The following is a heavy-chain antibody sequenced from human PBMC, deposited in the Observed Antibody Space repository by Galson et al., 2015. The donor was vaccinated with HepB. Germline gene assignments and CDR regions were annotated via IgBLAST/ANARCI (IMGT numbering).Heavy chain of an antibody. J-gene: IGHJ3*02. CDR1: GFTFSSYA. V-gene: IGHV3-23*01. CDR3: AKDRRTGTTPPDGFDI. CDR2: ISGSDGST. Sequence: SLRLSCAASGFTFSSYAMSWVRQVPEKGLEWVSSISGSDGSTYYTDSVKGRFTISRDDSKSTLYLQMNSLRAKDTAVYYCAKDRRTGTTPPDGFDIWGQGTMVTVSS. D-gene: IGHD1-1*01.